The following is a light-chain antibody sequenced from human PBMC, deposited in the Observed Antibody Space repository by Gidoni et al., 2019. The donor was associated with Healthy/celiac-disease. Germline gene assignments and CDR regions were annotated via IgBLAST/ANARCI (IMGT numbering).Light chain of an antibody. Sequence: EIVLTQSPGTLSLSPGERATLSCRASQSVSSSYLAWYQQKPGQAPRLLIYGASSRATGIPDMFSGSGSGTDFTLTISRLEPEDFAVYYCQQYGSSLLTFXPXTKVDIK. CDR2: GAS. CDR1: QSVSSSY. J-gene: IGKJ3*01. CDR3: QQYGSSLLT. V-gene: IGKV3-20*01.